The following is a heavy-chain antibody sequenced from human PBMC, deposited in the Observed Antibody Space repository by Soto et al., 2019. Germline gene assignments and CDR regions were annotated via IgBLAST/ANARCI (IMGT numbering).Heavy chain of an antibody. V-gene: IGHV5-51*01. Sequence: GESLKISCKGPGYSFTSYWIGWVRQMPGKGLEWMGIIYPGDSDTRYSPSFQGQVTISADKSISTAYLQWSSLKASDTAMYYCARIGSSGWYTGLYYYYGMDVWGQGTTVTVSS. J-gene: IGHJ6*02. D-gene: IGHD6-19*01. CDR1: GYSFTSYW. CDR3: ARIGSSGWYTGLYYYYGMDV. CDR2: IYPGDSDT.